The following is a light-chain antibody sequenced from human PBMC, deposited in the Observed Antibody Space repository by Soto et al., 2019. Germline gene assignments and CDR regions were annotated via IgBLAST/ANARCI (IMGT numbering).Light chain of an antibody. CDR2: EGT. Sequence: QSALTQPASVSGSPGQSSSISRTGTSRDVGSYNLVSWYQQHPGKAPKLMIYEGTKRPSGVSNRFSGSKPGNTASLTIYGLQAEDGADYFCCSYAGAGTYVFGTGTKVTVL. CDR3: CSYAGAGTYV. CDR1: SRDVGSYNL. J-gene: IGLJ1*01. V-gene: IGLV2-23*01.